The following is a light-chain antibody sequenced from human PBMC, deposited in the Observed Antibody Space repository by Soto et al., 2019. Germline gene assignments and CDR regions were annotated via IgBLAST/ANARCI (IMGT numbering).Light chain of an antibody. Sequence: DIQLIQSPSSLSASVGDRVTITCRANDKMSRYLNWYQQKPGKAPKLLIYAASNLQSGVPSRFSGSGSGADFILTISSLQPEDSATYYCQQSYSTPRTFGHGTKVEVK. CDR3: QQSYSTPRT. CDR1: DKMSRY. V-gene: IGKV1-39*01. J-gene: IGKJ1*01. CDR2: AAS.